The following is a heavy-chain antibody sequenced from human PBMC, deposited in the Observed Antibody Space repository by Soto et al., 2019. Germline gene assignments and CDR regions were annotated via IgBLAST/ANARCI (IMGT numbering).Heavy chain of an antibody. D-gene: IGHD6-19*01. V-gene: IGHV3-23*01. CDR2: SSASGRSR. CDR1: GIEFSNYA. J-gene: IGHJ4*02. CDR3: AKDGNWLDVYFDV. Sequence: LRLSCVASGIEFSNYAMSWVRQAPGKGLEWVSISSASGRSRYHADSVKGRFTISRDNSKNTLYLHMTNLRAEDTAVYYCAKDGNWLDVYFDVWGQGTPVTVSS.